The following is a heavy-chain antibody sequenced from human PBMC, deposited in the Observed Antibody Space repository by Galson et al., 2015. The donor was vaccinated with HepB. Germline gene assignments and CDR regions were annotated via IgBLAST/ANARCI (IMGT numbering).Heavy chain of an antibody. Sequence: SLRLSCAASGFTFSSYGMHWVRQAPGKGLEWVAVISYDGSNKYYADSVKGRFTISRDNSKNTLYLQMNSLRAEDTAVYYCARDVRVTSRFDYWGQGTLVTVSS. D-gene: IGHD4-17*01. V-gene: IGHV3-30*03. CDR3: ARDVRVTSRFDY. CDR1: GFTFSSYG. J-gene: IGHJ4*02. CDR2: ISYDGSNK.